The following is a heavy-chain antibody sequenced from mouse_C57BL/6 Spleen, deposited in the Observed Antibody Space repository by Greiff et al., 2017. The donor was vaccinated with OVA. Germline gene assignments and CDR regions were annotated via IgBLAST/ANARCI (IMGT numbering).Heavy chain of an antibody. V-gene: IGHV3-6*01. CDR2: ISYDGSN. CDR3: ALYDYDGGFDY. CDR1: GYSITSGYY. J-gene: IGHJ2*01. D-gene: IGHD2-4*01. Sequence: ESGPGLVKPSQSLSLTCSVTGYSITSGYYWNWIRQFPGNKLEWMGYISYDGSNNYNPSLKNRISITRDTSKNQFFLKLNSVTTEDTATYYCALYDYDGGFDYWGQGTTLTVSS.